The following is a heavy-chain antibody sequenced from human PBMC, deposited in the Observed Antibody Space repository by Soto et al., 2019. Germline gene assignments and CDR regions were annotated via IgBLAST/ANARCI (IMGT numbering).Heavy chain of an antibody. D-gene: IGHD5-18*01. J-gene: IGHJ4*02. Sequence: PSDTLCLTCTVSGGSVSSGSYYRSWIRQPPGKGLEWTGYIYYSGSTNYNPSLKSRVTISVDTSKNQFSLKLSSVTAADTAVYYCARLDYSYGSAFDYWGQGTLVTVSS. CDR2: IYYSGST. CDR3: ARLDYSYGSAFDY. V-gene: IGHV4-61*01. CDR1: GGSVSSGSYY.